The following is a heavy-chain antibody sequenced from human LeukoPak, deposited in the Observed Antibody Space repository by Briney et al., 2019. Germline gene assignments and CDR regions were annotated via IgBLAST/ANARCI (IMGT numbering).Heavy chain of an antibody. V-gene: IGHV3-53*01. CDR2: IYVGGSA. J-gene: IGHJ4*02. D-gene: IGHD3-9*01. Sequence: GGSLRLSCAASGFTVRNNYMSWVRQTPGKGLEWVSVIYVGGSAYYADSVKGRFTISGDSSKNTLYLQMNSLRAEDTAVYYCARLKIDGTHFDYWGQGTLVTVSS. CDR1: GFTVRNNY. CDR3: ARLKIDGTHFDY.